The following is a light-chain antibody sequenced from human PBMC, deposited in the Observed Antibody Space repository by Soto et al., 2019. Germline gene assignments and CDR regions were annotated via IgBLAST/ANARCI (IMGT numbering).Light chain of an antibody. J-gene: IGLJ1*01. CDR3: QTWGTGIHV. Sequence: QSVLTQSPSASASLGASVKLTCTLSRGHSSYAIAWHQQQPEKGPRYLMKLNSDGSHSKGDGIPDRFSGSSSGAERYLIISCLQSEDEADYYCQTWGTGIHVFGTGTKLTVL. CDR2: LNSDGSH. CDR1: RGHSSYA. V-gene: IGLV4-69*01.